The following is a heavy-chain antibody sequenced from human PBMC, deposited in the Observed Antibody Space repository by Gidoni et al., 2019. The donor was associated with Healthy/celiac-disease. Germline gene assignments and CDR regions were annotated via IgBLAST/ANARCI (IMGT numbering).Heavy chain of an antibody. D-gene: IGHD1-7*01. J-gene: IGHJ4*02. CDR3: ARDGMTGTTATYFDY. CDR2: IWYDGSNK. CDR1: GFTFSSYG. Sequence: QVQLVESAGGVVQPGRSLRLSCAASGFTFSSYGMHWVRQAPGKGLEWVAVIWYDGSNKYYADSVKGRFTISRDNSKNTLYLQMNSLRAEDTAVYYCARDGMTGTTATYFDYWGQGTLVTVSS. V-gene: IGHV3-33*01.